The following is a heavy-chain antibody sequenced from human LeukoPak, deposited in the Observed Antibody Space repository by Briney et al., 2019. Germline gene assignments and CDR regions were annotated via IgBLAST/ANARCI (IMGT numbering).Heavy chain of an antibody. Sequence: ASVKVSCKASGFTFINYYMHWVRQAPGQGLEWLGIINLSGGSTHYPQKFQDRVTMTRDTSTSTVYMELSSLRSEDTAVYYCARELAAAGHADYWGQGTLVTVSS. J-gene: IGHJ4*02. CDR1: GFTFINYY. D-gene: IGHD6-13*01. CDR3: ARELAAAGHADY. V-gene: IGHV1-46*01. CDR2: INLSGGST.